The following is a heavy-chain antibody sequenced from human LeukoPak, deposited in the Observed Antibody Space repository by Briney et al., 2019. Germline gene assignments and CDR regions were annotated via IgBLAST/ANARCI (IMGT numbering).Heavy chain of an antibody. CDR3: ARLTRDYYYMDV. J-gene: IGHJ6*03. D-gene: IGHD3-9*01. CDR1: GFTFSSYS. CDR2: ISSSSSYI. Sequence: GGSLRLSCAASGFTFSSYSMNWVRQAPGKGLEWVSSISSSSSYIYYADSVKGRFTISRDNAKNSLYLQMNSLRAEDTAVYYCARLTRDYYYMDVWGKGTTVTVSS. V-gene: IGHV3-21*01.